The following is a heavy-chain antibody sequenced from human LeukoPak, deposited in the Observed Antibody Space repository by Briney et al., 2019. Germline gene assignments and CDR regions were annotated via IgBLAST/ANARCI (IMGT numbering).Heavy chain of an antibody. Sequence: ASVKVSCKASGYTFTSYAMHWVRQAPGQRLEWMGWINAGNGNTKYSQKFQGRVTITRDTSAITAYMELSSLRSEDTAVYYCARNQVVTRSYWFDPWGQGTLVTVSS. CDR1: GYTFTSYA. CDR2: INAGNGNT. V-gene: IGHV1-3*01. CDR3: ARNQVVTRSYWFDP. D-gene: IGHD2-21*02. J-gene: IGHJ5*02.